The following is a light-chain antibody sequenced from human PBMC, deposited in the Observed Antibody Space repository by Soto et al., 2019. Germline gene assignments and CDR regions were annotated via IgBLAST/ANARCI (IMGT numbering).Light chain of an antibody. CDR3: HQYGTSPLP. Sequence: EIVLTQSPATLSLSPGDRATLSCRASQSVRSDYFAWYQQKPGQPPRVILFGVSTRATAIPDRFSGSGSGTDFTLTISRLEPDDFGLYYCHQYGTSPLPFGGGTKVE. V-gene: IGKV3-20*01. CDR1: QSVRSDY. CDR2: GVS. J-gene: IGKJ4*01.